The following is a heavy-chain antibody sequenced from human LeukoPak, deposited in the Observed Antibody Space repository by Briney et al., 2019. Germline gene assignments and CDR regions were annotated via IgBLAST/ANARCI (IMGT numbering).Heavy chain of an antibody. V-gene: IGHV3-20*04. CDR1: GFTFDDYG. CDR3: ARTSLGTSQYYYYMDV. Sequence: GRSLRLSCAASGFTFDDYGMSWVRQAPGKGLEWVSGISWNGGSTVYADSVKGGFTISSDNAKNSLYLQMNSLRAEDTALYYCARTSLGTSQYYYYMDVWGKGTTVTVSS. J-gene: IGHJ6*03. CDR2: ISWNGGST. D-gene: IGHD2-2*01.